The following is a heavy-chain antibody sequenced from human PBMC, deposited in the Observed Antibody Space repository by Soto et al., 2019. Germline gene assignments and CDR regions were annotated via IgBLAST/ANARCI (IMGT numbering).Heavy chain of an antibody. CDR1: GGSISSYY. D-gene: IGHD3-10*01. V-gene: IGHV4-59*01. J-gene: IGHJ4*02. Sequence: SETLSLTCTVSGGSISSYYWSWIRQPPGKGLEWIGYIYYSGSTNYNPSLKSRVTISVDTSKNQFSLKLSSVTAADTAVYYCARQVLLWFGELSWFDYWGQGTLVTVSS. CDR3: ARQVLLWFGELSWFDY. CDR2: IYYSGST.